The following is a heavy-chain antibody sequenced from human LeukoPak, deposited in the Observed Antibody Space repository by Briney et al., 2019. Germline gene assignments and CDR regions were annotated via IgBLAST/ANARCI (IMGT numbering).Heavy chain of an antibody. CDR2: IYSSGTT. CDR1: GGSISSFY. V-gene: IGHV4-4*07. CDR3: ARDSAPSDWNYDY. D-gene: IGHD1-7*01. Sequence: SETLSLTCTVSGGSISSFYWSWIRQPAGKGLEWIGRIYSSGTTNYNPSLKSRLTMSVDTSKNQFSLKLSSVTAADTAVYYCARDSAPSDWNYDYWGQGTLVTVSP. J-gene: IGHJ4*02.